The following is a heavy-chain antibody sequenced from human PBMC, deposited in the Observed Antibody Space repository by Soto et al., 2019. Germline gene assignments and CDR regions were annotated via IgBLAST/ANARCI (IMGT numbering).Heavy chain of an antibody. CDR1: GGSISSSSYY. D-gene: IGHD2-2*01. CDR3: ASLFYCSSTSCYSYYGMDV. V-gene: IGHV4-39*01. Sequence: QLQLQESGPGLVKPSETLSLTCTVSGGSISSSSYYWGWIRQPPGKGLEWIGSIYYSGSTYYNPSLKSRVTISVATSKNQFSLKLSSVTAADTAVYYCASLFYCSSTSCYSYYGMDVWGQGTTVTVSS. CDR2: IYYSGST. J-gene: IGHJ6*02.